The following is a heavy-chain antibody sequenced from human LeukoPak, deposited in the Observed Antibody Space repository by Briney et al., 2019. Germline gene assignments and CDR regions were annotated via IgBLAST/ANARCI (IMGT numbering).Heavy chain of an antibody. V-gene: IGHV4-4*07. CDR1: GASISGYY. CDR3: ARRNERRAPGAFDI. CDR2: IYTSGTT. D-gene: IGHD1-1*01. J-gene: IGHJ3*02. Sequence: SETLSLTCTVSGASISGYYWSWIRQPAGKGLEWIGRIYTSGTTNYNPSLKSRVTMSVDTSKNQFSLRLSSVTAADTAVYYCARRNERRAPGAFDIWGQGTMVTVSS.